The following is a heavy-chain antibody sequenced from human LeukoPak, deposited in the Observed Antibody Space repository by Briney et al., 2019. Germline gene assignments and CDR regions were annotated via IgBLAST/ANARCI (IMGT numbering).Heavy chain of an antibody. CDR1: GGSFSGYY. CDR3: ARGDAVLRYFDWLSDDAFDI. D-gene: IGHD3-9*01. J-gene: IGHJ3*02. Sequence: PSETLSLTCAVYGGSFSGYYWSWIRQPPGKGLEWIGEINHSGSTNYNPSLKSRVTISVDTSKNQFSLKLSSMTAADTAVYYCARGDAVLRYFDWLSDDAFDIWGQGTMVTVSS. CDR2: INHSGST. V-gene: IGHV4-34*01.